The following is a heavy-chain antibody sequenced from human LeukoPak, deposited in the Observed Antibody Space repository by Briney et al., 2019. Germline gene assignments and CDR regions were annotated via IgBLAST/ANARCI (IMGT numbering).Heavy chain of an antibody. CDR3: ARGNWEYYGSGSYYNDYYYMDV. D-gene: IGHD3-10*01. CDR2: INHSGST. Sequence: SETLSLTCAVYGGSFSGYYWSWIRQPPGKGLEWIGEINHSGSTNYNPSLKSRVTVSVDTSKNQFSLKLSSVTAADTAVYYCARGNWEYYGSGSYYNDYYYMDVWGKGTTVTVSS. V-gene: IGHV4-34*01. J-gene: IGHJ6*03. CDR1: GGSFSGYY.